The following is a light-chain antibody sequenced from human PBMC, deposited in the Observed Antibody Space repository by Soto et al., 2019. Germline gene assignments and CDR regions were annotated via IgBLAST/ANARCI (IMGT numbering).Light chain of an antibody. Sequence: QSALTEPACVSGSPGQSITISCTGTRSDIGGYSYVSWYQHLPGKAPKLLISDVKNRRSGVSNRFSGSKSGNTASLIISGLQAEDEGDYYFCSDTSGSTLVVFGGGTKLTVL. V-gene: IGLV2-14*03. CDR3: CSDTSGSTLVV. J-gene: IGLJ2*01. CDR1: RSDIGGYSY. CDR2: DVK.